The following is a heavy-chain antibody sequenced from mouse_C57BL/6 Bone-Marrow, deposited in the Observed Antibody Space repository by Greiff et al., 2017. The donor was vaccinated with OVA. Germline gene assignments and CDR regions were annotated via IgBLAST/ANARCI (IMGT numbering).Heavy chain of an antibody. D-gene: IGHD2-3*01. CDR3: TTWVYDGYYVFAY. CDR1: GFNIKDDY. V-gene: IGHV14-4*01. CDR2: IDPENGDT. J-gene: IGHJ3*01. Sequence: VHVKQSGAELVRPGASVKLSCTASGFNIKDDYMHWVKQRPEQGLEWIGWIDPENGDTEYASKFQGKATITADTSSNTAYLQLSSLTSEDTAVYYCTTWVYDGYYVFAYWGQGTLVTVSA.